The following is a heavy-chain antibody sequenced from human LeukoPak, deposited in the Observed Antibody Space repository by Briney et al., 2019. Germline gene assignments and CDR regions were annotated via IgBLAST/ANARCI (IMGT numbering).Heavy chain of an antibody. CDR3: ARGKYYGSV. CDR1: GGSFSGYY. Sequence: PSETLSLTCAVYGGSFSGYYWSWIRQPPGKGLEWIGEINHSGSTNYNPSLKSRVTISVDTSKNQFSLKLSSVTAADTAVYYCARGKYYGSVWGQGTLVTVSS. J-gene: IGHJ4*02. D-gene: IGHD3-10*01. V-gene: IGHV4-34*01. CDR2: INHSGST.